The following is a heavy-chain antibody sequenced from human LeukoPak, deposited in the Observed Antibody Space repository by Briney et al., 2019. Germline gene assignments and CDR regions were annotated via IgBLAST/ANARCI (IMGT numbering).Heavy chain of an antibody. D-gene: IGHD1-26*01. V-gene: IGHV3-23*01. Sequence: GGSLRLSCAASGFTFSSYTMSWVRQAPGKGLEWVSAISGSGGSTYYADSVKGRFTISRDNSKNTPYLQMNSLRAEDTAVYYCAKDGGEWELLRPWFDPWGQGTLVTVSS. CDR1: GFTFSSYT. J-gene: IGHJ5*02. CDR3: AKDGGEWELLRPWFDP. CDR2: ISGSGGST.